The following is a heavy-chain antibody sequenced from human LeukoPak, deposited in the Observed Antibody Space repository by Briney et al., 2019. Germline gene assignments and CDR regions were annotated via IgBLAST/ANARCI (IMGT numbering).Heavy chain of an antibody. J-gene: IGHJ4*02. D-gene: IGHD3-10*01. CDR3: ARSSNGGSGSYFFAIDY. CDR1: GFSFNSYA. V-gene: IGHV3-53*01. Sequence: GGSLRLSCVASGFSFNSYAMTWVRQAPGKGLEWVSVIYSGGSTYYADSVKGRFTISGDNSKNTLYLQMNSLRAEDTAVYYCARSSNGGSGSYFFAIDYWGQGTLVTVTS. CDR2: IYSGGST.